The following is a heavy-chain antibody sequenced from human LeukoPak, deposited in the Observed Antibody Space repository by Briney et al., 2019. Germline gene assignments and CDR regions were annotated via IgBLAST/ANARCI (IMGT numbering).Heavy chain of an antibody. CDR2: IRYDGSNK. J-gene: IGHJ4*02. CDR1: GFTFSSYG. CDR3: ARDTGVSSYYCDY. Sequence: PGGSLRLSCAASGFTFSSYGMHWVRQAPGKGLEWVVFIRYDGSNKYYADSVKGRFTISRDNSKDTLYLQMNSLRAEDTAVYYCARDTGVSSYYCDYWGQGTLVTVFS. D-gene: IGHD3-10*01. V-gene: IGHV3-30*02.